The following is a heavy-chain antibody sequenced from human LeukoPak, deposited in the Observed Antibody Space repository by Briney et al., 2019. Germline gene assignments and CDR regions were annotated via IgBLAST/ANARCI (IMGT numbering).Heavy chain of an antibody. J-gene: IGHJ2*01. Sequence: GGSLRLSCAASGFTFSSYWMHWVRQVPGKGLVWVSRISSEGSSTSYADSVKGRFTISGDNAKNTLYLQMNSLRAEDAAVYYCQRRGGLPEDFYWYFDLWGRGTLVTVSS. CDR2: ISSEGSST. D-gene: IGHD1-1*01. V-gene: IGHV3-74*01. CDR3: QRRGGLPEDFYWYFDL. CDR1: GFTFSSYW.